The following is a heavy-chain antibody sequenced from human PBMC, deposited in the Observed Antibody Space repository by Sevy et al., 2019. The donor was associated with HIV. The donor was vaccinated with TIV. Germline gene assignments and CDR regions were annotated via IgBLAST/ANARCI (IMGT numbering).Heavy chain of an antibody. CDR1: GFTVSSNS. D-gene: IGHD3-10*01. V-gene: IGHV3-53*01. CDR3: AKDRSHIIMIRGVVIFDY. CDR2: IYGGGNT. Sequence: GGSLRLSCAASGFTVSSNSMSWVRRAPGKGLDWVSVIYGGGNTYYADSVRGRFTISRDNPKNTLFLQMNSLRAEDTAVYYCAKDRSHIIMIRGVVIFDYWGQGTLVTVSS. J-gene: IGHJ4*02.